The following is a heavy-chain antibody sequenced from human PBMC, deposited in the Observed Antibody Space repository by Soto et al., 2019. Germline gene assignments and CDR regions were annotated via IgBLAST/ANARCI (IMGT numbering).Heavy chain of an antibody. D-gene: IGHD3-16*02. V-gene: IGHV3-15*01. CDR2: IKSKTDGGTT. CDR3: STYHYIWGSDRYRWAY. Sequence: EVQLVESGGDLVKPGGSLTLSCAASGSTFSNAWMSWVRQAPGKGLEWVGRIKSKTDGGTTDYAAPVKGRFTISRDDSKNMLYLYISSLKTEDTAMYYCSTYHYIWGSDRYRWAYWGQGTLVTVSS. CDR1: GSTFSNAW. J-gene: IGHJ4*02.